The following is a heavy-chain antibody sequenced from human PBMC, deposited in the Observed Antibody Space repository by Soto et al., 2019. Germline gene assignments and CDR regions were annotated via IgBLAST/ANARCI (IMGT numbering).Heavy chain of an antibody. V-gene: IGHV1-69*12. D-gene: IGHD1-26*01. Sequence: QVHLVQSGAEVKKPGSSVKVSCKTSGGTFSDSAINWLRQTPGQGLEWMGGLGPMFRTANYATNLQGRVSITADESTSTVFMELSSLTFEDTAVDYCARGLVGRSFPFDFWGQGTLLTVSS. CDR1: GGTFSDSA. J-gene: IGHJ4*02. CDR3: ARGLVGRSFPFDF. CDR2: LGPMFRTA.